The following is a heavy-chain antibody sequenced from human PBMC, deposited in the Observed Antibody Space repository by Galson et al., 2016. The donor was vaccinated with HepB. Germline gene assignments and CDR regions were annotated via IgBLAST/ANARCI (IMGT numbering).Heavy chain of an antibody. Sequence: PLRLSCAASGFTFSSYTMNWVRQAPGKGLEWVSSISGSGNSIYNADLVKGRFTISRDNAKNSLYLQMNSLRAEDTAVYYCARGHYDFWSGPSRRAFDIWGQGTMVTVSS. CDR3: ARGHYDFWSGPSRRAFDI. CDR2: ISGSGNSI. V-gene: IGHV3-21*01. D-gene: IGHD3-3*01. CDR1: GFTFSSYT. J-gene: IGHJ3*02.